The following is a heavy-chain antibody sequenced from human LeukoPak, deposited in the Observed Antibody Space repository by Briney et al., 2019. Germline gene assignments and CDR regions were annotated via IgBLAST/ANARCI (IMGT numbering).Heavy chain of an antibody. CDR1: GFTFSSYW. D-gene: IGHD3-3*01. CDR3: AREEVYDFWSGYHEVIDGNWFDP. J-gene: IGHJ5*02. Sequence: GGSLRLSCAASGFTFSSYWMSWVRQAPGKEREGVANIKQDGSERYYVDSVKGRFTISRDNAKNSLYLQMNSLRAEDTAVYYCAREEVYDFWSGYHEVIDGNWFDPWGQGTLVTVSS. CDR2: IKQDGSER. V-gene: IGHV3-7*01.